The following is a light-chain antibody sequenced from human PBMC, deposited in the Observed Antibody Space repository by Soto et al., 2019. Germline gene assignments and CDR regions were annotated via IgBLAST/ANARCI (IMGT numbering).Light chain of an antibody. CDR2: SNN. Sequence: QSVLTQPPSASGTPGQRVTISCSGSSSNIGSNTGNWYQQLPGTAPKLLIYSNNQRPSGVPDRFSGSKSGTSASLAISGLQSEYEADYYCAAWDDSLNGLVFGGGTKLTVL. CDR1: SSNIGSNT. V-gene: IGLV1-44*01. CDR3: AAWDDSLNGLV. J-gene: IGLJ2*01.